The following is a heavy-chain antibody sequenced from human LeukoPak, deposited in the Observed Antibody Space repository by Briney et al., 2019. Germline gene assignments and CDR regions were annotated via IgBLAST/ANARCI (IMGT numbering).Heavy chain of an antibody. Sequence: GGSLRLSCAASGFTFSSYSMNWVRQAPGKGLEWVSYISSSGSTIYYADSVKGRFTISRDNAKNSLYLQMNSLRDEDTAVYYCARGSYDFWSGYPALWAFDIWGQGTMVTVSS. V-gene: IGHV3-48*02. CDR2: ISSSGSTI. J-gene: IGHJ3*02. CDR1: GFTFSSYS. D-gene: IGHD3-3*01. CDR3: ARGSYDFWSGYPALWAFDI.